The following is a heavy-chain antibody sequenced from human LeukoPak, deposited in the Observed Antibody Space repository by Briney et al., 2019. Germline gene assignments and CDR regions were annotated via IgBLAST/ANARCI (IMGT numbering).Heavy chain of an antibody. J-gene: IGHJ5*02. D-gene: IGHD3-9*01. V-gene: IGHV4-34*01. CDR2: INHSGST. CDR3: ARGRDILTGYYLAGGFDP. CDR1: GGSFSGYY. Sequence: SETLSLTCAVYGGSFSGYYWSWIRQPPGKGLEWIGEINHSGSTNYNPSLKSRVTISVDTSKNQFSLKLSSVTAADTAVYYCARGRDILTGYYLAGGFDPWGQGTLVTVSS.